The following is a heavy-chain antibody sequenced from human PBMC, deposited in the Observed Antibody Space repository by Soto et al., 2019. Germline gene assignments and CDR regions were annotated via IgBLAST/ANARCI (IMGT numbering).Heavy chain of an antibody. Sequence: SCIIQTPRKGLEWIGYIYYSGSTNYNPSLKSRVTISVDTSKNRFSLKLSSVTAADTAVYYCFFFFQAEDGIRYYFTVSAFLLNRSSDL. J-gene: IGHJ2*01. D-gene: IGHD3-9*01. CDR2: IYYSGST. CDR3: FFFFQAEDGIRYYFTVSAFLLNRSSDL. V-gene: IGHV4-59*01.